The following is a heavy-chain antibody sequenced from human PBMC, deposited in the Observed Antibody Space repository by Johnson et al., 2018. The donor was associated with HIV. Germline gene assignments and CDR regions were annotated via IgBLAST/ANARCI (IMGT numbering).Heavy chain of an antibody. J-gene: IGHJ3*02. CDR1: GFTFGIYG. V-gene: IGHV3-30*02. Sequence: QMLLVESGGGVVQPGRSLKLSCAASGFTFGIYGMHWVRQAPGKGLEWVAFIRYDGSNKYYADSVKGRFTISRDNSKNTLYLQMNSLRAEDTAVYYCASPGTVVTGLAFDIWGQGTMVTVSS. D-gene: IGHD4-23*01. CDR2: IRYDGSNK. CDR3: ASPGTVVTGLAFDI.